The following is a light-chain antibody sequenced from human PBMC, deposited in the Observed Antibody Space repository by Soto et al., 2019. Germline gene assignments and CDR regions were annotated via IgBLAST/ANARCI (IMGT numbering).Light chain of an antibody. Sequence: DIQMTQSPSTLSASVGDRVTITCRASQSISSWLAWYQQKPGTAPKVLIYHASNLQSGVPSRFSGSGSGTDFTLTISSLQPEDFATYYCQQSYSTPFTFGQGTKVDIK. J-gene: IGKJ1*01. V-gene: IGKV1-39*01. CDR2: HAS. CDR3: QQSYSTPFT. CDR1: QSISSW.